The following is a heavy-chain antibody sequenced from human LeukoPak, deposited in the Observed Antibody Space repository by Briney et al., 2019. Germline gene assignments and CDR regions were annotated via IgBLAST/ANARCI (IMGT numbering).Heavy chain of an antibody. CDR3: ARGSYCSGGSCYVDAFDI. V-gene: IGHV7-4-1*02. CDR2: INTNTGNP. Sequence: ASVRVSCKASGYTFTSYAMNWVRQAPGQGLEWMGWINTNTGNPTYAQGFTGRFVFSLDTSVSTAYLQISSLKAEDTAVYYCARGSYCSGGSCYVDAFDIWGQGTMVTVSS. D-gene: IGHD2-15*01. CDR1: GYTFTSYA. J-gene: IGHJ3*02.